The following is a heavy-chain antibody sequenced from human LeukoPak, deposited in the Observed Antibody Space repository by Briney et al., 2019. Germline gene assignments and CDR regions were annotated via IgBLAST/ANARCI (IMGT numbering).Heavy chain of an antibody. CDR1: GFTFSNYA. Sequence: GGSLRLSCPASGFTFSNYAMHWVRQAPGKGPQHVSTISGSGDATHYTDSMKGRFIISRDNSRNTLYLQMSGLRSEDTAVYYCVRSSASKYDYWGQGTLVTVSS. CDR3: VRSSASKYDY. J-gene: IGHJ4*02. CDR2: ISGSGDAT. V-gene: IGHV3-64D*06. D-gene: IGHD2-2*01.